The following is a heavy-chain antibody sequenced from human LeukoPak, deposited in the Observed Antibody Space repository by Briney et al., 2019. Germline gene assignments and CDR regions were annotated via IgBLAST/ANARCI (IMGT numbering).Heavy chain of an antibody. CDR3: ARDFSQWLVKDAFDI. CDR2: ISSSSSYI. CDR1: GFTFSSYS. Sequence: GGSLRLSRAASGFTFSSYSMNWVRQAPGKGLEWVSSISSSSSYIYYADSVKGRFTISRDNAKNSLYLQMNSLRAEDTAVYYCARDFSQWLVKDAFDIWGQGTMVTVSS. J-gene: IGHJ3*02. D-gene: IGHD6-19*01. V-gene: IGHV3-21*01.